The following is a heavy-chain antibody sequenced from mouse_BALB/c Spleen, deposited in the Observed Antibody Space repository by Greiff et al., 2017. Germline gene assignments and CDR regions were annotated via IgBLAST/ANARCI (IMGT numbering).Heavy chain of an antibody. V-gene: IGHV3-2*02. CDR3: ARKGNYGYFDV. CDR1: GYSITSDYA. CDR2: ISYSGST. Sequence: EVKLVESGPGLVKPSQSLSLTCTVTGYSITSDYAWNWIRQFPGNKLEWMGYISYSGSTSYNPSLKSRISITRDTSKNQFFLQLNSVTTEDTATYYCARKGNYGYFDVWGAGTTVTVSS. D-gene: IGHD2-1*01. J-gene: IGHJ1*01.